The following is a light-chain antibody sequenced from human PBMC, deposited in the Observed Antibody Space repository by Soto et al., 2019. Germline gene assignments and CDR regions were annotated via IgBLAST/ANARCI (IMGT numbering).Light chain of an antibody. CDR3: TSYTTGSLYV. CDR1: SSDVGGSAY. J-gene: IGLJ1*01. V-gene: IGLV2-14*01. Sequence: QSALTQPASVSGSPGQSITISCTGTSSDVGGSAYVSWYQQFPGNVPRLLIYNVTNRPSGVSYRFSGSKSGNTASLTISGLQAEDEADYFCTSYTTGSLYVFGTGTKVTVL. CDR2: NVT.